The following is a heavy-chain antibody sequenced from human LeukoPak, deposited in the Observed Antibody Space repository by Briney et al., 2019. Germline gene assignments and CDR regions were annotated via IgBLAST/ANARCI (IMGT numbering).Heavy chain of an antibody. D-gene: IGHD1-26*01. J-gene: IGHJ6*02. Sequence: SETLSLTRTVSGGSISSYYWSWIRQPAGKGLEWIGRIYTSGSTNYNPSLKSRVTMSVDTSKNQFSLKLSSVTAADTALYYCARVGAKKNHYYGMDVWGQGTTVTVSS. V-gene: IGHV4-4*07. CDR2: IYTSGST. CDR3: ARVGAKKNHYYGMDV. CDR1: GGSISSYY.